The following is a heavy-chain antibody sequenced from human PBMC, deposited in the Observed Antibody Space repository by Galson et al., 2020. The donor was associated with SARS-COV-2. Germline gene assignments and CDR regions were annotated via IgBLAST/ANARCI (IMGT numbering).Heavy chain of an antibody. J-gene: IGHJ4*02. V-gene: IGHV4-59*01. CDR2: ITYSGNT. Sequence: SQTLSLTCTVSGGYISTYYWSWIRQPPGKGLEWIGYITYSGNTKYNPSLKSRVTISVDTSKKQCSLKLSSVTAADTAVYFCSRVESVGYYYNGGYYPVCYFDYWGQGSLVTVSS. CDR1: GGYISTYY. CDR3: SRVESVGYYYNGGYYPVCYFDY. D-gene: IGHD3-22*01.